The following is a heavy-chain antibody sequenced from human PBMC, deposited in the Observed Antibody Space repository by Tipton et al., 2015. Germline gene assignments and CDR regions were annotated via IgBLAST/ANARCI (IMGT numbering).Heavy chain of an antibody. Sequence: SLRLSCAASGFTFSNYWMSWVRQAPGKGLEWVAYINQDGSKEFFVDSVKGRFTISRDSAKNSLYLQMDSLRDEDTAVYYCVRAPNRYTYGGAFDYWGQGLLVTVSS. CDR1: GFTFSNYW. V-gene: IGHV3-7*04. CDR3: VRAPNRYTYGGAFDY. CDR2: INQDGSKE. J-gene: IGHJ4*02. D-gene: IGHD5-18*01.